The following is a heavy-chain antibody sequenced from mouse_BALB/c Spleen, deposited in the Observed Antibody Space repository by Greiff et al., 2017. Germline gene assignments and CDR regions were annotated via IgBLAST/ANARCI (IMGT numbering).Heavy chain of an antibody. V-gene: IGHV5-9-4*01. J-gene: IGHJ4*01. Sequence: DVMLVESGGGLVKPGGSLKLSCAASGFTFSSYAMSWVRQSPEKRLEWVAEISSGGSYTYYPDTVTVRFTISRDNAKNTLYLEMSSLRSEDTAMYYCARDRGKGAMDYWGQGTSVTVSS. CDR1: GFTFSSYA. CDR3: ARDRGKGAMDY. D-gene: IGHD2-1*01. CDR2: ISSGGSYT.